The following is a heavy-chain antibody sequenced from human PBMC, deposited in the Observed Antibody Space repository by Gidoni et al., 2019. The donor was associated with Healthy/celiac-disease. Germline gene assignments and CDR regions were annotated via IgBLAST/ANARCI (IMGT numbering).Heavy chain of an antibody. CDR2: ISGSGGST. V-gene: IGHV3-23*01. Sequence: EVQLLESGGGLVQPGGSLRLSCAASGFTFSSYAMSWVRQAPGKGLEWVSAISGSGGSTYYADSVKGRFTISRDNSKNTLYLQMNSLRAEDTAVYYCAKDLRGIQLWLQGDLFDYWGQGTLVTVSS. J-gene: IGHJ4*02. CDR3: AKDLRGIQLWLQGDLFDY. D-gene: IGHD5-18*01. CDR1: GFTFSSYA.